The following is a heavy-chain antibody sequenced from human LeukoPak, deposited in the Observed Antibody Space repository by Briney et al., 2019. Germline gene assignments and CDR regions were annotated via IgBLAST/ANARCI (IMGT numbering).Heavy chain of an antibody. CDR3: AREYYYDSSGYYYAEYFQH. Sequence: ASVKVSCKASGYTFTGYYMHWVRQAPGQGREWMGWINPNSGGTNYAQKFQGRVTMTRDTSISTAYLELSRLRSDDTAVYYCAREYYYDSSGYYYAEYFQHWGQGTLVTVSS. CDR2: INPNSGGT. CDR1: GYTFTGYY. J-gene: IGHJ1*01. D-gene: IGHD3-22*01. V-gene: IGHV1-2*02.